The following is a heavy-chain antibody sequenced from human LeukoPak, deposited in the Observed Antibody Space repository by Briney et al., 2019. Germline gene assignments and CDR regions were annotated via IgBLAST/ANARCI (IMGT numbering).Heavy chain of an antibody. V-gene: IGHV3-33*01. CDR3: ARDEYYYDSSGYYLDY. Sequence: GGSLRLSCAASGFTLSSYGMHWVRQAPGKGLEWVAVIWYDGSNKYYADSVKGRFTISRDNSKNTLYLQMNSLRAEDTAVYYCARDEYYYDSSGYYLDYWGQGTLVTVSS. CDR2: IWYDGSNK. CDR1: GFTLSSYG. J-gene: IGHJ4*02. D-gene: IGHD3-22*01.